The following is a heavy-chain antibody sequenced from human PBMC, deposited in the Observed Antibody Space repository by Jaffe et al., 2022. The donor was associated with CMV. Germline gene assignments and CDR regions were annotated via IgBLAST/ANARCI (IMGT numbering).Heavy chain of an antibody. D-gene: IGHD4-17*01. CDR3: AKNSDISYGDYVGGPNDY. CDR1: GFTFSSYA. CDR2: ISGSGGST. V-gene: IGHV3-23*01. J-gene: IGHJ4*02. Sequence: EVQLLESGGGLVQPGGSLRLSCAASGFTFSSYAMSWVRQAPGKGLEWVSAISGSGGSTYYADSVKGRFTISRDNSKNTLYLQMNSLRAEDTAVYYCAKNSDISYGDYVGGPNDYWGQGTLVTVSS.